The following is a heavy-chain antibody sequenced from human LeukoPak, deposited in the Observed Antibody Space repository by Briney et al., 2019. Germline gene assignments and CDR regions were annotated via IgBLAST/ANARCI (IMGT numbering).Heavy chain of an antibody. J-gene: IGHJ3*02. CDR3: ARVEYYYDSRGAFDI. CDR2: IYYTGST. CDR1: GGSFSSHY. Sequence: SETLSLTCTVSGGSFSSHYWSWIRQPPGKGLEWIGYIYYTGSTNYNPSLKSRVTISVDTSKNQFSLKLSSVTAADTAVYYCARVEYYYDSRGAFDIWGQGTVVTVSS. D-gene: IGHD3-22*01. V-gene: IGHV4-59*08.